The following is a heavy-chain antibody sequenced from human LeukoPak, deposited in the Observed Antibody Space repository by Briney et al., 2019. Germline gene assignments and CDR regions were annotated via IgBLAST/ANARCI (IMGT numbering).Heavy chain of an antibody. CDR2: INPNSGGT. CDR1: GYTFTGYY. V-gene: IGHV1-2*02. J-gene: IGHJ4*02. D-gene: IGHD5-12*01. CDR3: ARGVTSFGYSGYHYFDY. Sequence: ASVKVSCKASGYTFTGYYMHWVRQAPGRGLEWMGWINPNSGGTNYAQKFQGRVTMTRDTSISTAYMELSRLRSDDTAVYYCARGVTSFGYSGYHYFDYWGQGTLVTVSS.